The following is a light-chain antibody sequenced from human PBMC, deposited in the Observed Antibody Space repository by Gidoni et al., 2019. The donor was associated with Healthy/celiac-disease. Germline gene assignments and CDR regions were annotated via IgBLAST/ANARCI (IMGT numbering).Light chain of an antibody. CDR3: QQYDNLIT. CDR2: DAS. Sequence: DIQMTQSPSSLSASVGDRVTITCQASQDISNYLNWYQQKPGKAPKLLIYDASNLETGVTKRFSGSGSGTDFTFTISSLQPEDIATYYCQQYDNLITFGQGTRLEIK. V-gene: IGKV1-33*01. CDR1: QDISNY. J-gene: IGKJ5*01.